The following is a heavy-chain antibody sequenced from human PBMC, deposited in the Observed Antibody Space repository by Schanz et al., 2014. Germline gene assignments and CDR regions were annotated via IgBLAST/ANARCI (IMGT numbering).Heavy chain of an antibody. CDR3: VKDAHSSSWWGGAFDL. D-gene: IGHD6-13*01. V-gene: IGHV3-64D*06. CDR2: ITKDGRSA. CDR1: GFAFSNYA. J-gene: IGHJ3*01. Sequence: EVQLVESGGGLVQPGGSLRLSCSASGFAFSNYAMHWVRQAPEKGLEYVSAITKDGRSAYYADSVKGRFTISRDNSKSTHYLQMSSLRVEDTAVYYCVKDAHSSSWWGGAFDLWGQGTMVTVSS.